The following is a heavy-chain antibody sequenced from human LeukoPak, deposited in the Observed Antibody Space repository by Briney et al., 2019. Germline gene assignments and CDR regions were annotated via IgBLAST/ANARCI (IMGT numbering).Heavy chain of an antibody. Sequence: SETLSLTCTVSGGSISSSSYYWGWIRQPPGKGLEWIGSIYYSGSTYYNPSLKSRVTISVDTSKSQFSLKLSSVTAADTAVYYCARTNDDYGSSYFDYWGQGTLVTVSS. CDR2: IYYSGST. J-gene: IGHJ4*02. V-gene: IGHV4-39*01. CDR1: GGSISSSSYY. D-gene: IGHD4-17*01. CDR3: ARTNDDYGSSYFDY.